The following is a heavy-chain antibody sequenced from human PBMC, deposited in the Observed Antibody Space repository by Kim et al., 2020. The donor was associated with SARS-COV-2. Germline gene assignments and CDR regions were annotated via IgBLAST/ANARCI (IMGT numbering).Heavy chain of an antibody. CDR3: ARPAGIAAAVYWYFDL. Sequence: SETLSLTCTVSGGSISSSSYYWGWIRQPPGKGLEWIGSIYYSGSTYYNPSLKSRVTISVDTSKNQFSLKLSSVTAADTAVYYCARPAGIAAAVYWYFDLWGRGTLVTVSS. D-gene: IGHD6-13*01. CDR2: IYYSGST. CDR1: GGSISSSSYY. V-gene: IGHV4-39*01. J-gene: IGHJ2*01.